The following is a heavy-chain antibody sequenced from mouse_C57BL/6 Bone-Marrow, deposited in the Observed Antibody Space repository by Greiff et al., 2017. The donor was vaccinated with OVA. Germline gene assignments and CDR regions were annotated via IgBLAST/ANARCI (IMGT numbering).Heavy chain of an antibody. J-gene: IGHJ1*03. CDR2: ISYDGSN. D-gene: IGHD1-1*01. Sequence: EVKLMESGPGLVKPSQSLSLTCSVTGYSITSGYSWNWIRQFPGNKLEWMGYISYDGSNNYNPSLKNRISITRDTSKNQFFLKLNSVTTEDTATYYGAREYYGSTRWFDVWGTGTTVTVSS. V-gene: IGHV3-6*01. CDR3: AREYYGSTRWFDV. CDR1: GYSITSGYS.